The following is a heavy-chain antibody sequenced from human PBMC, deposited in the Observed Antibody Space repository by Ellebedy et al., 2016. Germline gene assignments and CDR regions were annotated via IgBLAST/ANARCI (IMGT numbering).Heavy chain of an antibody. Sequence: GGSLRLSCAASGVTFSSYGMHWVRQAPGKGLEWVATIKLAGDDEYYVDSVTGRFTVSRDNAKNSVYLQMNSLRADDSAVYYWARDRSGWSRDCWGQGTLVTVSS. CDR1: GVTFSSYG. J-gene: IGHJ4*02. CDR2: IKLAGDDE. D-gene: IGHD6-19*01. CDR3: ARDRSGWSRDC. V-gene: IGHV3-7*01.